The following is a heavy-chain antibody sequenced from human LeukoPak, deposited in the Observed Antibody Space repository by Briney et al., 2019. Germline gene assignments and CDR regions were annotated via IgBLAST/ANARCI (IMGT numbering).Heavy chain of an antibody. CDR1: GFTFLRHG. CDR3: AKGNYGEKIDY. Sequence: GGSLRLSCAASGFTFLRHGMTWFRQAPGKGLEWVSGISASGGATYYADSVKGRFTISRDNSKNTLYLQMNSLKAEDAALYYCAKGNYGEKIDYWGPGTLVTVSS. J-gene: IGHJ4*02. CDR2: ISASGGAT. D-gene: IGHD4-17*01. V-gene: IGHV3-23*01.